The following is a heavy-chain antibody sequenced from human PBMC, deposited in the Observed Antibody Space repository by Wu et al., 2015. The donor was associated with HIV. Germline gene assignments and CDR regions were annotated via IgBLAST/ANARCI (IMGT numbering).Heavy chain of an antibody. CDR3: ARGDYANYDFWSAYPSY. CDR2: INPNRGGT. J-gene: IGHJ4*02. D-gene: IGHD3-3*01. V-gene: IGHV1-2*02. CDR1: GYTFTDYY. Sequence: QVQLLQSGAEVKKPGASVMVSCKASGYTFTDYYMYWVRQAPGQGLEWMGWINPNRGGTKYAQKFQGRVTMTRDTAVSTAYMELNSLRSDDTAVYYCARGDYANYDFWSAYPSYWGQGTLVTVSS.